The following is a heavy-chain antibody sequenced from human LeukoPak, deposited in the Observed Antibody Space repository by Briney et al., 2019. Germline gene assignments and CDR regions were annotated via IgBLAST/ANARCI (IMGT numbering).Heavy chain of an antibody. V-gene: IGHV1-18*04. CDR1: GYTIISYH. J-gene: IGHJ3*02. CDR3: ARGVLGWTQNDAFDI. CDR2: ISAYNGNT. D-gene: IGHD3-10*01. Sequence: GASVKVSCKASGYTIISYHITWVRQAPGQGLEWMGWISAYNGNTNYAQKLQGRVTMTTDTSTNTAYMELRSLTSDDTAVYYCARGVLGWTQNDAFDIWGQGTMVTVSS.